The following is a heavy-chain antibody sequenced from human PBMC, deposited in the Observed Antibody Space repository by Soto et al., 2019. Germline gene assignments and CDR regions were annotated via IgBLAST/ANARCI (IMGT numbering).Heavy chain of an antibody. D-gene: IGHD1-1*01. Sequence: PGGSLRLSCAASGFTFSSYSMNWVRQAPGKGLEWVSSISSSSSYIYYADSVKGRFTISRDNAKNSLYLQMNSLRAEDTAVYYCTSFKDSNYWFDLWGKGTLVTVSS. CDR3: TSFKDSNYWFDL. V-gene: IGHV3-21*01. J-gene: IGHJ5*02. CDR2: ISSSSSYI. CDR1: GFTFSSYS.